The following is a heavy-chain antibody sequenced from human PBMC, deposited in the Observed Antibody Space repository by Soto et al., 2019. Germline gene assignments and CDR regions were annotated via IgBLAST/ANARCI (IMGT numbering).Heavy chain of an antibody. V-gene: IGHV3-23*01. CDR1: GFTFSSYD. CDR3: STVTTNFDY. CDR2: ISGSGGST. J-gene: IGHJ4*02. Sequence: GGSLRLSCAASGFTFSSYDMSWVRQAPGKGLEWVSTISGSGGSTDYADSVKGRFTISRDKSKNTLYLQMNSLRAEDTAVYYCSTVTTNFDYWGQGTLVTVSS. D-gene: IGHD4-17*01.